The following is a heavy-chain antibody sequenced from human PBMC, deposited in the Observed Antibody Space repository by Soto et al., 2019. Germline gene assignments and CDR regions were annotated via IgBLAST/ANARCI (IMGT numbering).Heavy chain of an antibody. J-gene: IGHJ4*02. CDR1: GGPTGSSEYQ. V-gene: IGHV4-61*05. Sequence: SETLSLTCSVSGGPTGSSEYQWVWIRQPPGKGLEWIGNVYYTGTTKYNPSLKSRVTISVDSSKNQFSLKLDSVTAADTAVYYCARLGGYYQAFDSWGQETLVTGSS. D-gene: IGHD3-22*01. CDR3: ARLGGYYQAFDS. CDR2: VYYTGTT.